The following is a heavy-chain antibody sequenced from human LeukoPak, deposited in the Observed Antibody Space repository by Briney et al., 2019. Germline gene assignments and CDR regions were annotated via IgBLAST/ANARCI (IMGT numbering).Heavy chain of an antibody. D-gene: IGHD1-26*01. CDR3: ARGREGECFDY. Sequence: PSETLSLTCTVSGGSISSYYWGWIRQPPGKGLEWIGSIYYSGSTYYNPSLKSRVTISVDTSKNQFSLKLSSVTAADTAVYYCARGREGECFDYWGQGTLVTVSS. J-gene: IGHJ4*02. CDR2: IYYSGST. CDR1: GGSISSYY. V-gene: IGHV4-39*07.